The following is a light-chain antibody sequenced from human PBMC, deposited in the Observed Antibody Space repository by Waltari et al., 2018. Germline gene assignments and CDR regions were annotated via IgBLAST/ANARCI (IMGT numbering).Light chain of an antibody. Sequence: QSALTQPASVSGSPGQSITISCTGSSSDIGDYNHVSWYQQHPGKAPKLMIYDVSSRPSGVSNRFFGSKSGPTASLTVSGLQAEDEAVYFCSSYSTSITPYVFGAGTKVTVL. CDR3: SSYSTSITPYV. J-gene: IGLJ1*01. CDR2: DVS. CDR1: SSDIGDYNH. V-gene: IGLV2-14*03.